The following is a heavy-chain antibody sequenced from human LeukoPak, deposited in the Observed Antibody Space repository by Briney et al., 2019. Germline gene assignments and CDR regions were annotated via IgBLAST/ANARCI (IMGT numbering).Heavy chain of an antibody. CDR3: ARQLATVLGPVAFDI. V-gene: IGHV5-10-1*01. J-gene: IGHJ3*02. CDR1: GYSFTSYW. CDR2: IDPSDSYT. D-gene: IGHD4-17*01. Sequence: GESLKISCKGSGYSFTSYWISWVRQMPGKGLEWMGWIDPSDSYTNYSPSFQGHVTISADKSISTAYLQWSSLKASDTAMYYCARQLATVLGPVAFDIWGQGTMVTVSS.